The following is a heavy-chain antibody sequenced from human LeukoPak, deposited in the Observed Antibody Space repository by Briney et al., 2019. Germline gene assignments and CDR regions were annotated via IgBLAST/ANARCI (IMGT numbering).Heavy chain of an antibody. D-gene: IGHD5-18*01. CDR1: GFTFSSYN. J-gene: IGHJ4*02. CDR3: ARWDTAMVPY. Sequence: PGGSLRLSCAASGFTFSSYNMNWVRQAPGEGLEWVSYISSRSSTIYYADSVKGRFTISRDNAKNSLYLQMNSLRAEDTAVYYCARWDTAMVPYWGQGTLVTVSS. V-gene: IGHV3-48*01. CDR2: ISSRSSTI.